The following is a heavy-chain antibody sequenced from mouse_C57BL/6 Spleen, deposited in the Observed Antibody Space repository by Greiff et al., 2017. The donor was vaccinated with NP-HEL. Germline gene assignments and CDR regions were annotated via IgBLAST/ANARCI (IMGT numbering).Heavy chain of an antibody. Sequence: VQLQQSGPVLVKPGASVTLSCKASGYTFTDYYMNWVKQSHGKSLEWIGVINPYNGGTSYNQKFKGKATLPVDKSSSTAYMELNSLTSEDSSFEYCARPIGDGRDFDYWGQGTTLTVSS. V-gene: IGHV1-19*01. CDR3: ARPIGDGRDFDY. D-gene: IGHD2-3*01. CDR2: INPYNGGT. J-gene: IGHJ2*01. CDR1: GYTFTDYY.